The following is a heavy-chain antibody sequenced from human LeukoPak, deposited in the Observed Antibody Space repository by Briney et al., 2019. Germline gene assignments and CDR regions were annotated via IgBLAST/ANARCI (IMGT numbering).Heavy chain of an antibody. V-gene: IGHV3-66*01. J-gene: IGHJ4*02. CDR2: IYSGGST. CDR1: GFTVSSNY. D-gene: IGHD3-10*01. Sequence: GGSLRLSCTTSGFTVSSNYMSWVRQAPGKGLEWVSVIYSGGSTYYADSVKGRFTISRDNSKNTLYLQMNSPRVEDTAVYYCARDSSYYGSGSYYVWGQGTLVTVSS. CDR3: ARDSSYYGSGSYYV.